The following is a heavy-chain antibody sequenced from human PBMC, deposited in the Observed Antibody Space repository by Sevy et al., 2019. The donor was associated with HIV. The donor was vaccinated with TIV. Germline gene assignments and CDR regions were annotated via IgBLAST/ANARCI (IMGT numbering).Heavy chain of an antibody. CDR3: ARDPYYDFWSGYHKGSGMDV. D-gene: IGHD3-3*01. CDR2: ISSSSSYT. Sequence: GGSLRLSCAASGFTFSDYYMSWIRQAPGKGLEWVSYISSSSSYTNYADSVKGRFTISRDNAKNSLYLQMNSLRAEETAVYYWARDPYYDFWSGYHKGSGMDVWGQGTTVTVSS. CDR1: GFTFSDYY. V-gene: IGHV3-11*06. J-gene: IGHJ6*02.